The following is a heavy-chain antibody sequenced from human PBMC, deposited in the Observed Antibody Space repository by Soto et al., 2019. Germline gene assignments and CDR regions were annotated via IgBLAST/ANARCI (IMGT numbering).Heavy chain of an antibody. J-gene: IGHJ4*02. CDR1: GGTFSRYP. Sequence: QVRLVQSGAEVKKVGSSVKVSCKASGGTFSRYPIAWVRQAPGHGLEWMGQIIPIFGTISHAQNFQGRITITADESTSTAYMELSSLRSDDTAVYYCARPRTVAATKGYDYWGQGTLVTVSS. V-gene: IGHV1-69*01. D-gene: IGHD4-4*01. CDR2: IIPIFGTI. CDR3: ARPRTVAATKGYDY.